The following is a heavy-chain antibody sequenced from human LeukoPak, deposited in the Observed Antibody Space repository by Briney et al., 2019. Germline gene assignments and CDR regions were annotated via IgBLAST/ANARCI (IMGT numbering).Heavy chain of an antibody. J-gene: IGHJ4*02. D-gene: IGHD2-15*01. V-gene: IGHV4-4*02. CDR2: IFHSGST. CDR1: GGSISSSNW. Sequence: PSGTLSLTCAVSGGSISSSNWWSWVRQPPGKGLEWIGEIFHSGSTNYNPSLKSRVSISVDQSQNQFSLKLTSVTAADTAVYYCVKRRRSGGPEYYFDYWGQGTLVTVSS. CDR3: VKRRRSGGPEYYFDY.